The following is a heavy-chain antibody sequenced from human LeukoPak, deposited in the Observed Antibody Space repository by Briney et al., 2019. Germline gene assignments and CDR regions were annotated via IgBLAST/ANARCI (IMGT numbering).Heavy chain of an antibody. CDR1: GFTFSGYY. CDR2: ISSGSSTK. J-gene: IGHJ6*03. CDR3: ANSYFDLNEQIFYMDV. V-gene: IGHV3-11*01. D-gene: IGHD1/OR15-1a*01. Sequence: PGGSLRLSCTASGFTFSGYYMSWVRQAPGKGLEWLSFISSGSSTKHYADAVRGRFTISRDNAQNSLSLQMNSLRAEDTAVYYCANSYFDLNEQIFYMDVWGKGTTVTVSS.